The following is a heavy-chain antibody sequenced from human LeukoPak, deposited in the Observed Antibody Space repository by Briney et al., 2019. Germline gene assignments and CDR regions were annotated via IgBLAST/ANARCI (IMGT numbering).Heavy chain of an antibody. CDR3: GKDGGQYSSGPEFDP. D-gene: IGHD6-19*01. CDR1: GIVFSNTA. CDR2: ISGGGERT. Sequence: GGSLRLSCAASGIVFSNTAMNWARQSPGRGLEWVSAISGGGERTFYADSVKGRFTMSRDNYKNMVYLQMNSLRADDTAIYYCGKDGGQYSSGPEFDPRGQGALVTVSS. V-gene: IGHV3-23*01. J-gene: IGHJ5*02.